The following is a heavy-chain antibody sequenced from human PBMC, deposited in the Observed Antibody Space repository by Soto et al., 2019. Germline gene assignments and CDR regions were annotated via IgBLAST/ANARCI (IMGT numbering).Heavy chain of an antibody. CDR2: IYNSGSTNHP. V-gene: IGHV4-59*01. J-gene: IGHJ6*01. CDR1: GGAISSYY. Sequence: SETLSLTCTVSGGAISSYYWGWIRQPPGKGLEWIGHIYNSGSTNHPNYNPSFKSRVTISLDTPKSQFSLKLSSVTAADTAVYYCAREVRRIFGVIIRTYGMDVWGQGTTVTVSS. CDR3: AREVRRIFGVIIRTYGMDV. D-gene: IGHD3-3*02.